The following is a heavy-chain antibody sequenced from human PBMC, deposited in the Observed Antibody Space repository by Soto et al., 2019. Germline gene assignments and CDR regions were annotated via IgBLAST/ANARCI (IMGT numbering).Heavy chain of an antibody. J-gene: IGHJ6*02. V-gene: IGHV4-30-4*01. CDR2: IYYSGST. D-gene: IGHD3-16*02. Sequence: QVQLQESGPGLVKPSQTLSLTCTVSGGSISSGDYYGSWIRQPPGKGLEWIGYIYYSGSTYYNPSLKSRVTMSVDTSKHQFSLKLSSVTAADTAVYYCARSISVSNPPLHYYAGMDGWGQGTTVTVSS. CDR3: ARSISVSNPPLHYYAGMDG. CDR1: GGSISSGDYY.